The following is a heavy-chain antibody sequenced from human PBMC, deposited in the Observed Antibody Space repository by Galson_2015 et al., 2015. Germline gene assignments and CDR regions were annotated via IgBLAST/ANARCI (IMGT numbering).Heavy chain of an antibody. V-gene: IGHV3-33*08. Sequence: AASGFTFSRYGMHWVRQAPGKGLEWVAIIWYDGNNKYYGDSVKGRFTISRDNSKNTLYLQMDSLRLDDTAVYYCAGGGFTAAATFDYWGQGTLVSVSS. CDR3: AGGGFTAAATFDY. D-gene: IGHD6-13*01. CDR2: IWYDGNNK. CDR1: GFTFSRYG. J-gene: IGHJ4*02.